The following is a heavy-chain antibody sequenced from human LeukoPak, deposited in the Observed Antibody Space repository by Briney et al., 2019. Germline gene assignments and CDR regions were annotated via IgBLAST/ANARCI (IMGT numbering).Heavy chain of an antibody. CDR2: IYTSGST. D-gene: IGHD3-22*01. CDR1: GGSISSYY. CDR3: ARDAGDSSGYYYPGYMDV. V-gene: IGHV4-4*07. Sequence: SETLSLTCTVSGGSISSYYWSWIRQPAGKGLEWIGRIYTSGSTNYNPSLKSRVTMSVDTSKNQFSLKLSSVTAADTAVYYCARDAGDSSGYYYPGYMDVWGKGTTVTISS. J-gene: IGHJ6*03.